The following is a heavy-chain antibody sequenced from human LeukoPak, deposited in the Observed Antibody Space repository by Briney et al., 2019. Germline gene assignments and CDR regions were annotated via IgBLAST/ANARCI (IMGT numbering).Heavy chain of an antibody. J-gene: IGHJ4*02. CDR1: GGSISNNW. CDR2: ISQSART. V-gene: IGHV4-4*02. CDR3: ARDRGSSWTDY. D-gene: IGHD6-13*01. Sequence: PSETLSLTCGVTGGSISNNWWTWVRQPPGKGLEWIGEISQSARTNYNPSLKSRVTMSIDKSRNQFSLRMTSVTAADTAVYYCARDRGSSWTDYWGQGTLVTVSS.